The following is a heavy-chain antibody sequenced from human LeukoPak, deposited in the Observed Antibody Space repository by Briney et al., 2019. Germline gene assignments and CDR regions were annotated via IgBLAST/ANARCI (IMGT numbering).Heavy chain of an antibody. D-gene: IGHD3-10*01. CDR2: ISGSGDST. Sequence: GGSLRLSCAASGFTFSTYGMSWVRQAPGKGLEWVSAISGSGDSTYYADSVKGRFTISRDNSKNTLHLQMNSLRAEDTALYYCAKSRSGSTGTLDYWGQGALVTVSS. CDR3: AKSRSGSTGTLDY. J-gene: IGHJ4*02. CDR1: GFTFSTYG. V-gene: IGHV3-23*01.